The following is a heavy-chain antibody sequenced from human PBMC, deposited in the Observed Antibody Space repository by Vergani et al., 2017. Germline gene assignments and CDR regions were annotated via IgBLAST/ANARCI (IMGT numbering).Heavy chain of an antibody. J-gene: IGHJ4*02. CDR3: AREGNYYDSTGFGPGGSFD. CDR1: GGTFSTLA. CDR2: SIPIIGAT. V-gene: IGHV1-69*14. Sequence: VQLTQSGADVKKPGSSVKVSCTASGGTFSTLAITWVRQAPGQGLEWMAGSIPIIGATIYAETFQGRMTINADKSTNTAYMELISLRPEDTAVYYCAREGNYYDSTGFGPGGSFDWGPGTLVTVSS. D-gene: IGHD3-22*01.